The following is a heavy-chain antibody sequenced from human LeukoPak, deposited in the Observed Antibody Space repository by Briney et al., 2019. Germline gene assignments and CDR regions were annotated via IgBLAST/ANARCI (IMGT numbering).Heavy chain of an antibody. CDR2: IYYGGST. Sequence: TLLLTCTVSGDSIRSGGHYWSWIRQHPGKGLEWIGYIYYGGSTYYSPSLKSRLNISLDTSRNQFSLKLSSATAADTAVYYCARRGSWAKWYFDYWGQGILVTVSS. J-gene: IGHJ4*02. CDR1: GDSIRSGGHY. D-gene: IGHD2-8*01. V-gene: IGHV4-31*03. CDR3: ARRGSWAKWYFDY.